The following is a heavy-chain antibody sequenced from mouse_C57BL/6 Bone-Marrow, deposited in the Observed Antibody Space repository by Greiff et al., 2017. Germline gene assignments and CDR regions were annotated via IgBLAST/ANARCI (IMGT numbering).Heavy chain of an antibody. CDR2: IYPGDGDT. Sequence: VQLQQSGPELVKPGASVKISCKASGYAFSSSWMNWVKQRPGKGLEWIGRIYPGDGDTKYNGKFKGKATLTADNSSSTAYMQLSSLTAEDSAVYFCAREADYGNYYFDYWGQGTTLTVSS. V-gene: IGHV1-82*01. CDR1: GYAFSSSW. CDR3: AREADYGNYYFDY. D-gene: IGHD2-1*01. J-gene: IGHJ2*01.